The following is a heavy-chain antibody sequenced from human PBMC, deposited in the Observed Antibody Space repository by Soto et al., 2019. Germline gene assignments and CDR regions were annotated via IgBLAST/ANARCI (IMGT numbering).Heavy chain of an antibody. CDR3: ARGKGYYYDSSGYYPFDY. J-gene: IGHJ4*02. Sequence: SETLSLTCTVSGGSMSSDNYFWSWIRQPPGKGLEWIGYIYYSGSAYYNPSLERRITMSVDTSKNQFSLKLSSVTAADTAVYYCARGKGYYYDSSGYYPFDYWGQGTLVTVSS. CDR1: GGSMSSDNYF. CDR2: IYYSGSA. D-gene: IGHD3-22*01. V-gene: IGHV4-30-4*01.